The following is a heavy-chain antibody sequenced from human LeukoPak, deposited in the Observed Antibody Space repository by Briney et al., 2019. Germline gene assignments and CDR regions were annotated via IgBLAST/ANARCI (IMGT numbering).Heavy chain of an antibody. CDR2: IKEDGSAR. D-gene: IGHD5-18*01. Sequence: PGGSLRLSCAASGFSFSDYWMSWVRQSPEKGLEWVANIKEDGSARYYVDSVKGRFTISRDNAENSLYLQMNSLRVEDTAFYYCARDLAYSRLEYWGQGMLVTVSS. CDR3: ARDLAYSRLEY. V-gene: IGHV3-7*01. J-gene: IGHJ4*02. CDR1: GFSFSDYW.